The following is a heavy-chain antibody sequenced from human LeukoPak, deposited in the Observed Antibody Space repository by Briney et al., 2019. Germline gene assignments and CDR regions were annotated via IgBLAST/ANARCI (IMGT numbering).Heavy chain of an antibody. J-gene: IGHJ3*02. CDR2: IIPIFGTA. D-gene: IGHD2-21*01. CDR1: GGTFSSCA. CDR3: ARAQYDSVVVVIAPHDAFDI. Sequence: SVKVSCKASGGTFSSCAICWVRQAPGQGLEWMGGIIPIFGTANYAQKFQGRVTITADESTSTAYMELSSLRSADTVVYYGARAQYDSVVVVIAPHDAFDIWGQGTMVTVSS. V-gene: IGHV1-69*13.